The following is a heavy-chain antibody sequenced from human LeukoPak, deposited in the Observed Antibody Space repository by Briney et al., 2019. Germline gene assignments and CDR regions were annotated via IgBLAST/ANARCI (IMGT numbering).Heavy chain of an antibody. CDR3: AQWPVGY. V-gene: IGHV4-34*08. J-gene: IGHJ4*02. D-gene: IGHD6-19*01. CDR1: GFTVSSNY. Sequence: GSLRLSCAASGFTVSSNYMSWVRQAPGKGLEWIGEITHSGSTNYNPSLKSRVTISVDTSKNQFSLKLSSVTAADTAVYYCAQWPVGYWGQGTLVTVSS. CDR2: ITHSGST.